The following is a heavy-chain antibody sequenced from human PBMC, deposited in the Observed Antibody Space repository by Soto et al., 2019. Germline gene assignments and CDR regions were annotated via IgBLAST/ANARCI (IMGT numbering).Heavy chain of an antibody. D-gene: IGHD2-8*01. J-gene: IGHJ5*02. Sequence: AESLSLTCAAYVGSFNNYFRNSIGQPPGKGLEWIGEINHPGSTNYNPSPKSRVTISVDTSKNQFSLKLNSVTAADTAVYYCARVHVVLMEFADWFDPWGLGTMVTVSS. CDR1: VGSFNNYF. CDR3: ARVHVVLMEFADWFDP. CDR2: INHPGST. V-gene: IGHV4-34*01.